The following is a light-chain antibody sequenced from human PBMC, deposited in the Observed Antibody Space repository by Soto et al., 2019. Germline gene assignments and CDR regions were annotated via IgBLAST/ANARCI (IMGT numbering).Light chain of an antibody. Sequence: QLVLTQSPSAAASLGASVKLTCTLSSGHSNYAIAWHQQQSEKGPRYLMKLNSDGSHRKGDGIPDRFSGSSSGAERYLTISRRQSEDEADYYCQTWGSGIVVFGGGTKVTVL. V-gene: IGLV4-69*01. CDR3: QTWGSGIVV. CDR1: SGHSNYA. CDR2: LNSDGSH. J-gene: IGLJ2*01.